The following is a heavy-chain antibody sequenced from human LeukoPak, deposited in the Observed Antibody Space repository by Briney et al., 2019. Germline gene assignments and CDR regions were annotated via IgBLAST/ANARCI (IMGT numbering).Heavy chain of an antibody. Sequence: GGALKISCKGAGSSFTSYWISWGRQMPGKGREGMGRIEPSEAYTNYSPSFQGHVTISADKSISTAYLQWSSLKASDTAMYYCARLGLASGGQAIDYWGQGTLVTVSS. CDR1: GSSFTSYW. V-gene: IGHV5-10-1*01. J-gene: IGHJ4*02. D-gene: IGHD2-15*01. CDR2: IEPSEAYT. CDR3: ARLGLASGGQAIDY.